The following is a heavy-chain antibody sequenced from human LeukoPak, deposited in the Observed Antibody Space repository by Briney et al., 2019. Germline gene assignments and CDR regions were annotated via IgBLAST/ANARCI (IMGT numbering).Heavy chain of an antibody. CDR3: AKEYSGSYYWYAFDI. CDR2: ISYDGSNK. D-gene: IGHD1-26*01. J-gene: IGHJ3*02. CDR1: GFTFSSYG. V-gene: IGHV3-30*18. Sequence: GGTLRLSCAASGFTFSSYGMSWVRQAPGKGLEWVAVISYDGSNKYYADSVKGRFTISRDNSKNTLYLQMNSLRAEDTAVYYCAKEYSGSYYWYAFDIWGQGTMVTVSS.